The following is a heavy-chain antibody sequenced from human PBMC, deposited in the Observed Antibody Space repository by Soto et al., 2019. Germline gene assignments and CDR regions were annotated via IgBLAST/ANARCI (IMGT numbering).Heavy chain of an antibody. V-gene: IGHV4-30-2*03. D-gene: IGHD3-10*01. CDR3: ARPGNYGSGSYLYYLDY. J-gene: IGHJ4*02. CDR2: IYHSGST. CDR1: GGSISSGGYS. Sequence: SLTCAVSGGSISSGGYSWSWIRQPPGKGLEWIGCIYHSGSTYYNPSLKSRVTISVDTSKNQFSLKLSSVTAADTAVYYCARPGNYGSGSYLYYLDYWGQGTLVTVSS.